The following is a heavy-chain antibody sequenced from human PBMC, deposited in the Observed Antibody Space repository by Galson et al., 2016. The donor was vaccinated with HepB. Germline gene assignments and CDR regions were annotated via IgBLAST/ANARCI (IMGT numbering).Heavy chain of an antibody. V-gene: IGHV4-4*02. CDR1: GGSVSSHNW. Sequence: EPLSLTCAVSGGSVSSHNWWSWVRQPPGKGLEWIGEVFHSGSTNYNPSLKSRVTISVDTSKNQFTLKMSSVTAADSAVYYCARTEFGEVGTTTSMVGYWGQGTLVTVSS. CDR2: VFHSGST. J-gene: IGHJ4*02. CDR3: ARTEFGEVGTTTSMVGY. D-gene: IGHD1-26*01.